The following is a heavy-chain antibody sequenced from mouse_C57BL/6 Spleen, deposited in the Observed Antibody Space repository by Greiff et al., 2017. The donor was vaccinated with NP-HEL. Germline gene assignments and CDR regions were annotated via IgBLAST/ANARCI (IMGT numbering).Heavy chain of an antibody. V-gene: IGHV1-80*01. D-gene: IGHD2-3*01. J-gene: IGHJ4*01. CDR1: GYAFSSYW. Sequence: VQLQQSGAELVKPGASVKISCKASGYAFSSYWMNWVKQRPGKGLEWIGQIYPGDGDTNYNGKFKSKATLTADKSSSTAYMQLSSLTSEDSAVYFCARSGRGSDGYYPAMDYWGQGTSVTVSS. CDR2: IYPGDGDT. CDR3: ARSGRGSDGYYPAMDY.